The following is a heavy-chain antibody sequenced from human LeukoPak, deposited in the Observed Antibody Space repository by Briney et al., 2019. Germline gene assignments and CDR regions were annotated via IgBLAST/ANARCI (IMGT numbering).Heavy chain of an antibody. D-gene: IGHD2-2*01. Sequence: SETLSLTCAVYGGSFSGYYWSWIRQSPGKGLEWIGEINHSGSTNYNPSLKSRVTISVDTSKNQFSLKLSSVTAADTAVYYCARVGYCSSTSCNNFDYWGQGTLVTVSS. CDR3: ARVGYCSSTSCNNFDY. J-gene: IGHJ4*02. V-gene: IGHV4-34*01. CDR2: INHSGST. CDR1: GGSFSGYY.